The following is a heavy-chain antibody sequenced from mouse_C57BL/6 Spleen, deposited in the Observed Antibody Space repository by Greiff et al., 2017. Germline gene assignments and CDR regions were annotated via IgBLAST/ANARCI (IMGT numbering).Heavy chain of an antibody. D-gene: IGHD1-1*01. CDR3: ARLRHYYGSSYDAMDY. Sequence: EVKLQESGPELVKPGASVKIPCKASGYTFTDYNMDWVKQSHGKSLEWIGDINPNNGGTIYNQKFKGKATLTVDKSSSTAYMELRSLTSEDTAVYYCARLRHYYGSSYDAMDYWGQGTSVTVSS. V-gene: IGHV1-18*01. CDR1: GYTFTDYN. CDR2: INPNNGGT. J-gene: IGHJ4*01.